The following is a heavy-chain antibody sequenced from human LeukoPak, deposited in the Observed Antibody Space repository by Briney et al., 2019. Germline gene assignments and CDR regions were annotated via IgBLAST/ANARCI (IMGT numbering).Heavy chain of an antibody. Sequence: SETLSLTCTVSGYSISSGYYWGWIRQPPGKGLEWIGSIYHCGSTYYNPSLKSRVTISVDTSKNQFSLKLSSVTAADTAVYYCARFQSRLYYYYYMDVWGKGTTVTVSS. CDR3: ARFQSRLYYYYYMDV. J-gene: IGHJ6*03. CDR2: IYHCGST. CDR1: GYSISSGYY. V-gene: IGHV4-38-2*02.